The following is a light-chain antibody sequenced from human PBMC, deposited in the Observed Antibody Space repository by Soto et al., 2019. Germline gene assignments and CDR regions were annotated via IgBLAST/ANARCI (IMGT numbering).Light chain of an antibody. CDR2: GNS. Sequence: QAVVTQPPSVSGAPGQRVTISCTGSSSNIGAGYDVHWYQQLPGTAPKLLIYGNSNRPSGVPDRFSGSKSGTPASLAITGLQAEDEADYYCQSYDSSLSVVFGGGTKVTVL. J-gene: IGLJ2*01. CDR1: SSNIGAGYD. V-gene: IGLV1-40*01. CDR3: QSYDSSLSVV.